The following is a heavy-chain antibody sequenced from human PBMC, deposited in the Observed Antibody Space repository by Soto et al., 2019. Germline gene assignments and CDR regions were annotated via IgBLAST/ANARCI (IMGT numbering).Heavy chain of an antibody. V-gene: IGHV1-69*13. J-gene: IGHJ1*01. D-gene: IGHD1-26*01. CDR1: GGTFSSYA. CDR3: ASSSAGIVGATEYFQH. CDR2: IIPIFGTA. Sequence: ASVKVSCKASGGTFSSYAISWVRQAPGQGLEWMGGIIPIFGTANYAQKFQGRVTITADESTSTAYMELSSLRSEDTAVYYCASSSAGIVGATEYFQHWGQGTLVTV.